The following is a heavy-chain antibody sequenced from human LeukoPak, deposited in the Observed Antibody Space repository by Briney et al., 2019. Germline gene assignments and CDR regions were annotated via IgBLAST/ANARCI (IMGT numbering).Heavy chain of an antibody. CDR3: AKVPSITIFGVVYDAFDI. CDR1: GFTFSSYA. V-gene: IGHV3-23*01. D-gene: IGHD3-3*01. CDR2: ISGSGGST. J-gene: IGHJ3*02. Sequence: GGSLRLSCTASGFTFSSYAMSWVRQAPGKGLEWVSAISGSGGSTYYADSVKGRFTISRDNSKNTLYLQMDSLRADDTAVYYCAKVPSITIFGVVYDAFDIWGQGTMVTVSS.